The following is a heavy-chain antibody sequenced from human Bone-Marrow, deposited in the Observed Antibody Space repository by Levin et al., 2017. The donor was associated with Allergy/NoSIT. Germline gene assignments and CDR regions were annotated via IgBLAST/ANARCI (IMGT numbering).Heavy chain of an antibody. Sequence: PGESLKISCVGSGFTFDDHGMHWVRQAPGKGLEWVSGISWNSGNIVYADSVKGRFTISRDNAKNSLFLQMNSLRPEDTALYYCAKTTLHDVVASHFDNWGQGTLVTVSS. CDR1: GFTFDDHG. CDR3: AKTTLHDVVASHFDN. D-gene: IGHD5-12*01. J-gene: IGHJ4*02. CDR2: ISWNSGNI. V-gene: IGHV3-9*01.